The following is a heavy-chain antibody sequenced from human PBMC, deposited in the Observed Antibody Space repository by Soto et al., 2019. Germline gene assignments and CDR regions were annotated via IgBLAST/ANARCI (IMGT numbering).Heavy chain of an antibody. V-gene: IGHV3-33*01. CDR2: IRSDGSKQ. J-gene: IGHJ4*02. CDR1: GFTFSSYA. Sequence: QVQLVESGGGVVQPGKSLSLSCAASGFTFSSYAMHWVRQAPGKGLEWVALIRSDGSKQDYADSVKGRFTISRDNSKSTLYLQMTSLKAEDTAVYYCAGLAYYLDYWGQGRLVTVSS. CDR3: AGLAYYLDY. D-gene: IGHD3-16*01.